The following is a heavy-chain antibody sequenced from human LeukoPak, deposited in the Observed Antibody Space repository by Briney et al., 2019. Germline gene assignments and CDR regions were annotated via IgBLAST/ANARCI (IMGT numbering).Heavy chain of an antibody. D-gene: IGHD6-13*01. CDR2: NYTSGST. Sequence: SETLSLTCTVSGGSISSYYWSWIRQPPGKGLEWIGYNYTSGSTNYNPSLKSRVTISVDTSKNQFSLKLSSVTAADTAVYYCAGSFNYYYYMDVWGKGTTVTVSS. CDR1: GGSISSYY. J-gene: IGHJ6*03. CDR3: AGSFNYYYYMDV. V-gene: IGHV4-4*09.